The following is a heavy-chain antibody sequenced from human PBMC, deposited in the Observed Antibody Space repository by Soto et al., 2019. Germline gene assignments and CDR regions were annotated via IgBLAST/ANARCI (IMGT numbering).Heavy chain of an antibody. CDR2: TYYRSKWYN. D-gene: IGHD3-16*01. Sequence: SQNLSLTCAISVDSVSDNSDAWNWIRQSPSRGLEWLGRTYYRSKWYNDYAVSVKSRITVTPDTSKNQFSLHLNSVTPEDTAVYCCAREFPYYVSSDSYLDYWGQGALVTVSS. CDR3: AREFPYYVSSDSYLDY. J-gene: IGHJ4*02. V-gene: IGHV6-1*01. CDR1: VDSVSDNSDA.